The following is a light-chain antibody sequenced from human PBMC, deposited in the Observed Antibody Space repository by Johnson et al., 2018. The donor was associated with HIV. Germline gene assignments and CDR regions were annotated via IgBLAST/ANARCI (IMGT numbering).Light chain of an antibody. CDR2: DNN. V-gene: IGLV1-51*01. Sequence: QSVLTQPPSVSAAPGQKVTISCSGSSSNIGNNYVSWYQQLPGTAPKLLIYDNNKRPSGTPDRFSGSKSGTSATLGITGLQTGDEADYYCGTWDSSIRSGFFGTGTKVTVL. J-gene: IGLJ1*01. CDR3: GTWDSSIRSGF. CDR1: SSNIGNNY.